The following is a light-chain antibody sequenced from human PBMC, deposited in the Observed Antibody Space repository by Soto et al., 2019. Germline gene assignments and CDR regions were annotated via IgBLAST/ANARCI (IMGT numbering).Light chain of an antibody. J-gene: IGLJ3*02. V-gene: IGLV2-14*01. CDR1: SSDVGGYNY. Sequence: SALTQPASVSGSPGQSITISCTGTSSDVGGYNYVSWYQQHPGKAPKLMIYEVSNRPSGVSNRFSGSKSGNTASLTISGLQAEDEADYYCSSYTSSSTRAFGGGTKLTVL. CDR3: SSYTSSSTRA. CDR2: EVS.